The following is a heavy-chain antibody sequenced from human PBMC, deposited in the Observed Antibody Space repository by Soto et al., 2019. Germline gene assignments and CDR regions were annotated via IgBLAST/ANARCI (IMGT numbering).Heavy chain of an antibody. D-gene: IGHD6-13*01. Sequence: SETLSLTCAVSGGSIGSSNWWSWVRQPPGKGLEWIGEIYHSGSTNYNPSLKSRVTISVDKSKNQFSLKLSSVTAADTAVYYCARDDSRWYGGPYYYYGMDVWGQGTTVTVS. CDR3: ARDDSRWYGGPYYYYGMDV. V-gene: IGHV4-4*02. CDR2: IYHSGST. J-gene: IGHJ6*02. CDR1: GGSIGSSNW.